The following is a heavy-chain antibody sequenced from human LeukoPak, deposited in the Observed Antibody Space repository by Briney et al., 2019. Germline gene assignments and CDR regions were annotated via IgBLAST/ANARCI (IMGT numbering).Heavy chain of an antibody. CDR2: IYPGDSDT. V-gene: IGHV5-51*01. D-gene: IGHD6-19*01. CDR1: GYNFTTYW. Sequence: GESLKISCKGSGYNFTTYWIGWVRPMPGKGLEWMGIIYPGDSDTRYSPSFQGQVTISADKSISTAYLQWSSLKASDTAMYYCARRPSYSSGWYFPFDYWGQGTLVTVSS. J-gene: IGHJ4*02. CDR3: ARRPSYSSGWYFPFDY.